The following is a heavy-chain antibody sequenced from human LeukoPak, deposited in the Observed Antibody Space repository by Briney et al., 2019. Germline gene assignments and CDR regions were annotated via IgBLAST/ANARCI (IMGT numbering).Heavy chain of an antibody. CDR3: ARGPSYDSSGYCGGIDY. CDR2: MNPNSGNT. V-gene: IGHV1-8*01. Sequence: ASVKVSCKASGYTFTSYDINWVRQATGQGLEWMGWMNPNSGNTGYAQKFQGRVTMTRNTSISTAYMELSSLRSEDTAVYYCARGPSYDSSGYCGGIDYWGQGTLVTVSS. CDR1: GYTFTSYD. J-gene: IGHJ4*02. D-gene: IGHD3-22*01.